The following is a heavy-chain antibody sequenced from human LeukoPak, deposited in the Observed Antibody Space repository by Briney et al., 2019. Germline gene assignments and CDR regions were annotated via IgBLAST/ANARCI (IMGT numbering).Heavy chain of an antibody. V-gene: IGHV4-4*09. CDR1: GGSISSYY. D-gene: IGHD2-2*01. CDR3: ARATQRYCSGTTCFPYWFDP. J-gene: IGHJ5*02. Sequence: SGTLSLTCSVSGGSISSYYWSSIRQPPGKGLEWIGYIYTSGSPNYNPSLKSRVTMSVDMSRRQFSLMLSSVTAADTAVYYCARATQRYCSGTTCFPYWFDPGGQGTLVTVSS. CDR2: IYTSGSP.